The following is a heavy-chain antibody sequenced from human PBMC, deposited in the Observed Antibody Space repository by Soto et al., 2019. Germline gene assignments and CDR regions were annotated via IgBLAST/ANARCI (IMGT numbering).Heavy chain of an antibody. J-gene: IGHJ5*02. D-gene: IGHD2-2*01. Sequence: EAQLLESGGGLVQPGGSLRLSCAAPGFTFSSYAMSWVRQAPGKGLEWVSGISGRGGDTYYADSVKGRFTISRDNSKNTLYLPLNSLRDADTAAYYCTREGHCTSTYCYLFDPWGQGTLVTVSS. CDR3: TREGHCTSTYCYLFDP. V-gene: IGHV3-23*01. CDR1: GFTFSSYA. CDR2: ISGRGGDT.